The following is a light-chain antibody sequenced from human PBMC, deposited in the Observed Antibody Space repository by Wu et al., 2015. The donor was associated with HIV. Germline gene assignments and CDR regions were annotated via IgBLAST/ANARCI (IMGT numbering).Light chain of an antibody. CDR1: QSVSSN. CDR3: QQYNNWPPYT. J-gene: IGKJ2*01. Sequence: EIVMTQSPATLSVSPGERATLSCRASQSVSSNLAWYQQKPGQAPRLLIYGASTRATGIPARFSGSGSGTEFTLTISSMQSGDFAVYYCQQYNNWPPYTFGQGPSWRSN. CDR2: GAS. V-gene: IGKV3-15*01.